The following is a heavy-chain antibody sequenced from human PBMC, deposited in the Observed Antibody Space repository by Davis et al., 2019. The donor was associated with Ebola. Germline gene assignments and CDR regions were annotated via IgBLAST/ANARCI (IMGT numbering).Heavy chain of an antibody. Sequence: GESLKISCAASGFTVSDAWMRWVRQAPGKGLEWVGRIKSKTDGGTAEYAAPAKGRFTISRDDSENTVFLQMNSLRIEDTAVYYCATGTAVPAVHAFNIWGQGTMVTVSS. CDR3: ATGTAVPAVHAFNI. CDR1: GFTVSDAW. CDR2: IKSKTDGGTA. J-gene: IGHJ3*02. D-gene: IGHD2-2*01. V-gene: IGHV3-15*01.